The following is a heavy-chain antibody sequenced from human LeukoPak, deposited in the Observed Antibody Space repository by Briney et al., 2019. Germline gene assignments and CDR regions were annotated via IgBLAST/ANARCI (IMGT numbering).Heavy chain of an antibody. CDR3: AKRTAGYSFDY. V-gene: IGHV3-23*01. D-gene: IGHD5-18*01. Sequence: SGGSLRLSCAASGFTFSSYAMSWVRQARGKGMECFSGISCILPSTYYAASVKGRFTISRDNSKNTVYLQINSLRADDTAVYYCAKRTAGYSFDYWGQGTLVTVSS. CDR1: GFTFSSYA. J-gene: IGHJ4*02. CDR2: ISCILPST.